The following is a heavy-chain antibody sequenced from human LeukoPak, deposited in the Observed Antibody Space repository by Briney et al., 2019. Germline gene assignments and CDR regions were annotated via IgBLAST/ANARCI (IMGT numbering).Heavy chain of an antibody. J-gene: IGHJ5*02. Sequence: PGGSLRLSCAASGFTFSSYAMHWVRQAPGKGLEWVAVISYDGSNKYYADSVKGRFTISRGNSKNTLYLQMNSLRAEDTAVYYCARLSSSWPETWGQGTLVTVSS. D-gene: IGHD6-13*01. CDR3: ARLSSSWPET. V-gene: IGHV3-30-3*01. CDR2: ISYDGSNK. CDR1: GFTFSSYA.